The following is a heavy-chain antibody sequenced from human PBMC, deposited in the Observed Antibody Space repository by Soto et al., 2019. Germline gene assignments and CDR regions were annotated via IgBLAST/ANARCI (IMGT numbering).Heavy chain of an antibody. J-gene: IGHJ6*02. D-gene: IGHD6-19*01. CDR2: IYPGDSDT. V-gene: IGHV5-51*01. Sequence: GESLKISCKGSGYSFTSYWIGWVRQMPGKGLEWMGIIYPGDSDTRYSPSFQGQVTISADKSISTAYLQWSSLKASDTAMYYCARIPGLAVAASNYYYYYGMDVWGQGTKVTVYS. CDR3: ARIPGLAVAASNYYYYYGMDV. CDR1: GYSFTSYW.